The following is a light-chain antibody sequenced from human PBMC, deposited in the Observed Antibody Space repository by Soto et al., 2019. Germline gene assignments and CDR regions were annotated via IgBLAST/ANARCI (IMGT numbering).Light chain of an antibody. J-gene: IGLJ1*01. V-gene: IGLV1-40*01. CDR2: GNS. CDR1: SFNIGAGYD. CDR3: QSYDSSLSGYV. Sequence: QSVLTQPPSVSGAPGQRVTISCTGSSFNIGAGYDVHWYQQLPGTAPKLLIYGNSNRPSGVPDRFSGSKSGTSASLAITGLRAEDEADYYCQSYDSSLSGYVFGTGTKVTVL.